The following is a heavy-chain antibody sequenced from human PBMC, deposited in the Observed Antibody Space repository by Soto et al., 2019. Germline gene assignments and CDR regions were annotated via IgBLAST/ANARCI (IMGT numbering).Heavy chain of an antibody. CDR3: AKGAQWLESYYFDY. V-gene: IGHV3-30*18. Sequence: QVQLVESGGGVVQPGRSLRLSCAASGFTFSSYGMHWVRQAPGKGLEWVAVISYDGSNKYYADSVKGRFTISRDNSKNTLYLQMNSLRAEDTAVYYCAKGAQWLESYYFDYWGQGTLVTVSS. CDR1: GFTFSSYG. CDR2: ISYDGSNK. D-gene: IGHD6-19*01. J-gene: IGHJ4*02.